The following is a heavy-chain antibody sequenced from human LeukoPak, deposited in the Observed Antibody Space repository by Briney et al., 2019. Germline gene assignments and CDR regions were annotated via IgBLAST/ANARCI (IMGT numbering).Heavy chain of an antibody. CDR3: ASETTVVTPGY. D-gene: IGHD4-23*01. CDR2: VSGTSEYI. CDR1: GFSFSTYS. Sequence: PGGSLRLSCAASGFSFSTYSMIWVRQAPGKGLEWVSSVSGTSEYIYYADSVRGRFTISRDNAKNTVYLQMNSLRAEDTAVYYCASETTVVTPGYWGQGTLVTVSS. V-gene: IGHV3-21*06. J-gene: IGHJ4*02.